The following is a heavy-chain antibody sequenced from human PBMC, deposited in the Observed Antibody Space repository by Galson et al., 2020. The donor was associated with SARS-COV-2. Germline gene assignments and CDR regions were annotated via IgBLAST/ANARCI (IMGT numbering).Heavy chain of an antibody. Sequence: GGSLRLSCAASGFTFSSYGMNWVRQAPGKGLEWVSTITASGVSTYYADSVKGRFTVSRDNSKNTLYLQMNSLRAEDTAVYYCAKDLRNSGQYTTFDYWGQGTLVTVSS. V-gene: IGHV3-23*01. CDR2: ITASGVST. J-gene: IGHJ4*02. CDR1: GFTFSSYG. D-gene: IGHD1-26*01. CDR3: AKDLRNSGQYTTFDY.